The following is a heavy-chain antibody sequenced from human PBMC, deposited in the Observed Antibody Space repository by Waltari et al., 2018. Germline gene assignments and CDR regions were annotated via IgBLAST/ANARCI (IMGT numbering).Heavy chain of an antibody. Sequence: QVQLQQWCAGLLKPSETLSLTCAVYGGSFSGYYWSWIRQPPGKGLEWIGEINHSGSTNYNPSLKSRVTISVDTSKTQFSLKLSSVTAADTAVYYCARAYSSGWYFGYWGQGTLVTVSS. CDR3: ARAYSSGWYFGY. CDR2: INHSGST. J-gene: IGHJ4*02. D-gene: IGHD6-19*01. V-gene: IGHV4-34*01. CDR1: GGSFSGYY.